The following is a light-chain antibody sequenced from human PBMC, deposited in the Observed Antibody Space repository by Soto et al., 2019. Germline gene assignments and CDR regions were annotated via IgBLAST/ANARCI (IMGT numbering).Light chain of an antibody. Sequence: EIVMTQSPATLSATPGEGATLSCRASQSVSSLLAWYHQKPGEAPRLLIFGAFTRATGMPATFCGSRSGTEDTLTINSRQSDDVAVYYCQQDNNCGRTFGQGTKVDIK. J-gene: IGKJ1*01. CDR3: QQDNNCGRT. V-gene: IGKV3-15*01. CDR1: QSVSSL. CDR2: GAF.